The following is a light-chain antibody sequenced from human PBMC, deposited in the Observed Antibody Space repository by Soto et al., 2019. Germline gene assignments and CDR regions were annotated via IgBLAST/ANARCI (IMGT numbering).Light chain of an antibody. CDR2: AAS. CDR1: QGISSY. J-gene: IGKJ4*01. CDR3: QQLNSYPLT. Sequence: IQLTQSPSSLSASVGDRVTITCRASQGISSYLAWYQQKPGKAPKLLIYAASTLQSGVPSRFSGSGSGTDFTLTISSLQPADFATYYCQQLNSYPLTFGGGTKVDIK. V-gene: IGKV1-9*01.